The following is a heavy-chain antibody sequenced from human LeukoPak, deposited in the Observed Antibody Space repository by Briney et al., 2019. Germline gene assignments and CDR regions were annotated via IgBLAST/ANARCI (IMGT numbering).Heavy chain of an antibody. CDR1: GFTFSSYA. J-gene: IGHJ4*02. V-gene: IGHV3-23*01. D-gene: IGHD3-3*01. Sequence: GGSLRLSCAASGFTFSSYAMSWVRQAPGKGLEWVSAISGSGGSAYYADSVKGRFTICRDNSKNTLYLQMNSLRADDTAVYYCAKCEECTIFGVIYWRQGPLVTVSS. CDR2: ISGSGGSA. CDR3: AKCEECTIFGVIY.